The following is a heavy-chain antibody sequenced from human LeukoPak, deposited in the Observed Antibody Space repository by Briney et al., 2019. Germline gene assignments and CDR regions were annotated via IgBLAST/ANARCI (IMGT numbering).Heavy chain of an antibody. CDR1: GFTFSSYW. CDR3: ANQYYYDSSGYYTTPFDY. D-gene: IGHD3-22*01. V-gene: IGHV3-74*01. CDR2: INSDGSST. J-gene: IGHJ4*02. Sequence: PGGSLRLSCAASGFTFSSYWMHWVRQAPGKGLVWVSRINSDGSSTSYADSVKGRFTISRDNAKNTLYLQMNSLRAEDTAVYYCANQYYYDSSGYYTTPFDYWGQGTLVTVSS.